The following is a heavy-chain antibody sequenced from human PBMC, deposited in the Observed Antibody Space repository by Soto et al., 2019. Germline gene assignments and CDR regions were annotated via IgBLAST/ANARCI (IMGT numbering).Heavy chain of an antibody. D-gene: IGHD3-22*01. CDR3: ERWQEYSSSFDY. J-gene: IGHJ4*02. CDR2: INHRGSN. Sequence: GKGLEWIGEINHRGSNKYNPSLKSRVTISVDTSKNQFYLKLSSVTAADTAVYYCERWQEYSSSFDYWGRGTLVTVSS. V-gene: IGHV4-34*13.